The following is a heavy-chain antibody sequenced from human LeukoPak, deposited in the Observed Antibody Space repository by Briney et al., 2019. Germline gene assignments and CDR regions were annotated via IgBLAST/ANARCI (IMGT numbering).Heavy chain of an antibody. CDR3: ARGQRRLQDY. CDR1: GGSVSSDSYF. Sequence: SETLSLTCTVSGGSVSSDSYFWTWIRQPPGKGLEWIGYIYYSGSTNYNPSLRSRVTISLDTSKSQISLKLSSVTAADTAVYYCARGQRRLQDYWGQGTLVTVSS. V-gene: IGHV4-61*01. J-gene: IGHJ4*02. CDR2: IYYSGST.